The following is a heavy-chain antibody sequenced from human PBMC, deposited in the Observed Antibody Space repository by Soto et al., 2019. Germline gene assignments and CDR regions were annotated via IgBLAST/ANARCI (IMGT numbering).Heavy chain of an antibody. CDR2: ISYDGSNK. CDR3: ARDRLLWFGETPPYYYYGMDV. CDR1: GFTFSSYA. D-gene: IGHD3-10*01. J-gene: IGHJ6*02. V-gene: IGHV3-30-3*01. Sequence: SLRLSCAASGFTFSSYAMRWVRQAPGKGLEWVAVISYDGSNKYYADSVKGRFTISRDNSKNTLYLQMNSLRAEDTAVYYCARDRLLWFGETPPYYYYGMDVWGQGTTVTVSS.